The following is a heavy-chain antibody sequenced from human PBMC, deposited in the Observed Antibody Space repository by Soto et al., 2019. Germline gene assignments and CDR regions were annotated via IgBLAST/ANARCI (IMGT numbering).Heavy chain of an antibody. V-gene: IGHV3-7*04. D-gene: IGHD3-10*01. J-gene: IGHJ4*02. CDR3: AGGSGWLIDH. CDR1: GFTFSKFW. CDR2: IRQDGSED. Sequence: EVQLVESGGGLVQPGGSLRLSCAASGFTFSKFWMNWVRQAPGRGLEWLAIIRQDGSEDLYVDSLKDRFTISRDNAKNSLYLQINSLRAEDTAVYYCAGGSGWLIDHWGQGTLVTVSS.